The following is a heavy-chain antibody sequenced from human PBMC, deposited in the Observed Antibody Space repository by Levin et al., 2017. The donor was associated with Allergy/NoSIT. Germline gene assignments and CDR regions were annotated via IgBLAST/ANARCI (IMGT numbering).Heavy chain of an antibody. CDR1: GFTFSNYG. Sequence: SCAASGFTFSNYGMHWVRQAPGKGLEWVAVVSADGKVQFYADVVKGRFTISRDNSENTLSLQINSLRPEDTAVYYCVKEVRAISGGWFFDYWGQGALVTVSS. J-gene: IGHJ4*02. CDR3: VKEVRAISGGWFFDY. D-gene: IGHD6-19*01. V-gene: IGHV3-30*18. CDR2: VSADGKVQ.